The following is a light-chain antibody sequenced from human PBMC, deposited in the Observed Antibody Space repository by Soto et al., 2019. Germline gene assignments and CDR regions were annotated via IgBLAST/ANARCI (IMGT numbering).Light chain of an antibody. CDR2: DAS. CDR3: QQYDKWPLT. J-gene: IGKJ4*01. Sequence: EIVMTQFPATLSVSPGERATLSCRASQSVSSNLAWYQHKPGRAPRLLIYDASARATGFPARFSGSGSGTEFTLTISSLQSEDFAVYYCQQYDKWPLTYGGGTKVEI. CDR1: QSVSSN. V-gene: IGKV3-15*01.